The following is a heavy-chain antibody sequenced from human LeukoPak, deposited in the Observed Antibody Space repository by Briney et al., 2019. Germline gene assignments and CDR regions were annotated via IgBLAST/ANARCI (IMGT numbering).Heavy chain of an antibody. CDR2: IYSGGST. CDR1: GFTVSSNY. V-gene: IGHV3-66*01. Sequence: PGGSLRLSCAASGFTVSSNYMSWVRQAPGKGLEWVSVIYSGGSTYYADSVKGRFTISRDNSKNTLYLQMNSLRAEDTAVYYCARDKKGPYYYYYGTDVWGQGTTVTVSS. J-gene: IGHJ6*02. CDR3: ARDKKGPYYYYYGTDV.